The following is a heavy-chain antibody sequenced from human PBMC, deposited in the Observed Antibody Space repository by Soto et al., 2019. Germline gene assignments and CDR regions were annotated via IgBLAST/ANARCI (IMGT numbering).Heavy chain of an antibody. CDR1: GGSISSYY. D-gene: IGHD1-7*01. CDR2: IYYSGST. Sequence: SETLSLTCTVSGGSISSYYWSWIRQPPRKGLEWIGYIYYSGSTNYNPSLKSRVTISVDTSKNQFSLKLSSVTAADTAVYYCARRYGTTFDYWGQGTLVTVSS. V-gene: IGHV4-59*01. CDR3: ARRYGTTFDY. J-gene: IGHJ4*02.